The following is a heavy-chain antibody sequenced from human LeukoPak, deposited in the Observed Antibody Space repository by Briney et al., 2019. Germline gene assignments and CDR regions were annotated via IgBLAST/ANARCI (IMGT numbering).Heavy chain of an antibody. V-gene: IGHV1-24*01. Sequence: ASVKVSCKVSGYTLTELSMHWVQQAPGKGLEWMGGFDPEDGETIYAQKFQGRVTMTEDTSTDTAYMELSSLRSEDTAVYYRATGRYYDSSGYYKAWEKYDYWGQGTLVTVSS. CDR3: ATGRYYDSSGYYKAWEKYDY. CDR1: GYTLTELS. D-gene: IGHD3-22*01. J-gene: IGHJ4*02. CDR2: FDPEDGET.